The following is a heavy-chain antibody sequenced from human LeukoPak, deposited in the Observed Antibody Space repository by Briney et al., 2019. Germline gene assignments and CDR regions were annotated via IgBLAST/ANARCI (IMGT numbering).Heavy chain of an antibody. CDR1: GYTFTSYG. CDR3: ARGDYDILTGYYSNDY. CDR2: MNPNSGNT. J-gene: IGHJ4*02. V-gene: IGHV1-8*02. Sequence: GASVKVSCKASGYTFTSYGISWVRQATGQGLEWMGWMNPNSGNTGYAQKFQGRVTMTRNTSISTAYMELSSLRSEDTAVYYCARGDYDILTGYYSNDYWGQGTLVTVSS. D-gene: IGHD3-9*01.